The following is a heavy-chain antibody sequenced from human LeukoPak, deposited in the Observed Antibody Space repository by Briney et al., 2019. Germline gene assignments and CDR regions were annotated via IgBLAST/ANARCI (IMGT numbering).Heavy chain of an antibody. Sequence: ASVKVSCKASGYTFTSYGISWVRQAPGRGLEWMGWISAYNGNTNYAQKLQGRVTMTTDTSTSTAYMELRSLRSDDTAVYYCARDYCSGGSCHLGAFDIWGQGTMVTVSS. J-gene: IGHJ3*02. V-gene: IGHV1-18*01. D-gene: IGHD2-15*01. CDR1: GYTFTSYG. CDR2: ISAYNGNT. CDR3: ARDYCSGGSCHLGAFDI.